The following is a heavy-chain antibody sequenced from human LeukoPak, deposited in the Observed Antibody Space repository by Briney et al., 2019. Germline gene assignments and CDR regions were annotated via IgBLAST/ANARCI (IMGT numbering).Heavy chain of an antibody. CDR2: IYYAGTT. J-gene: IGHJ4*02. Sequence: PSETLSLTCAVSGGSISSGIYYWGWIRQPPGKGLEWIAMIYYAGTTYYNPSLMSRVTISEDTSKSQFSLKLRSVTAADTAVYYCARHRGYRSPADHWGQGTLVTVSS. V-gene: IGHV4-39*01. CDR3: ARHRGYRSPADH. D-gene: IGHD5-18*01. CDR1: GGSISSGIYY.